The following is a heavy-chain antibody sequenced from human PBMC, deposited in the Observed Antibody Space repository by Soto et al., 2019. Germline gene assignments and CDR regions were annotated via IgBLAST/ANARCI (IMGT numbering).Heavy chain of an antibody. J-gene: IGHJ6*02. D-gene: IGHD4-4*01. CDR2: ISSSSSYI. CDR3: ARDCTVTRVYYYGMDV. Sequence: EVQLVESGGGLVKPGGSLRLSCAASGFTFSSYSMNWVRQAPGKGLEWVSSISSSSSYIYYADSVKGRFTISRDNAKNSLYLQMNSLRAEDTAVYYCARDCTVTRVYYYGMDVWGQGTTVTVSS. CDR1: GFTFSSYS. V-gene: IGHV3-21*01.